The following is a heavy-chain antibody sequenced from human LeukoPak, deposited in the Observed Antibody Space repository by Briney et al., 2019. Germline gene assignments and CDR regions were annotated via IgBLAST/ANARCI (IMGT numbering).Heavy chain of an antibody. CDR2: IYHSGST. Sequence: PSETLSLTCTVSGYSISSGYYWGRIRQPPGQGLEWIGSIYHSGSTYYNPSLKSRVTISVDTSKNQFSLKLSSVTAADTAVYYCARGGLYCSSTRCYRRRFDYWGQGTLVTVSS. D-gene: IGHD2-2*01. V-gene: IGHV4-38-2*02. CDR3: ARGGLYCSSTRCYRRRFDY. CDR1: GYSISSGYY. J-gene: IGHJ4*02.